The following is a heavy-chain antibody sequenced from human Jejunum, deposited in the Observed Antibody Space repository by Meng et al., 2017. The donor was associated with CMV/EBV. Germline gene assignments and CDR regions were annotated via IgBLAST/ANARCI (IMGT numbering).Heavy chain of an antibody. CDR3: AAYSNDALDV. Sequence: CGASGFPLSSYWMSWVRQAPGKGLEWVANMNQDGGEKYYLDSVEGRFTISRDNAKNSLYLQVNSLRAEDTAVYYCAAYSNDALDVWGQGTMVTVSS. D-gene: IGHD4-11*01. CDR2: MNQDGGEK. J-gene: IGHJ3*01. CDR1: GFPLSSYW. V-gene: IGHV3-7*01.